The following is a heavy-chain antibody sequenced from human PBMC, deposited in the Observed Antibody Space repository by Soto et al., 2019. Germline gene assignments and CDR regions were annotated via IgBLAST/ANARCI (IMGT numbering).Heavy chain of an antibody. V-gene: IGHV1-46*01. D-gene: IGHD1-7*01. CDR1: GYTFTSYY. Sequence: QVQLVQSGAEVKKPGASVKVSCKASGYTFTSYYMHWVRQAPGQGLEWMGIINPSGGSTSYAQKFQGRVTMTRDTSTGTVYMELSSLRSEDTAVYYCARDLGTTLSLDYWGQGTLVTVSS. J-gene: IGHJ4*02. CDR3: ARDLGTTLSLDY. CDR2: INPSGGST.